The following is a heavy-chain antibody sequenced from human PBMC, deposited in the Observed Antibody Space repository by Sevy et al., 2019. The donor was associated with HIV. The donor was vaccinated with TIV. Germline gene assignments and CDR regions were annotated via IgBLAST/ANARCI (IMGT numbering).Heavy chain of an antibody. Sequence: GGSLRLSCAASGFTFSNAWMSWVRQAPGKGLEWVGRIKSKTDGGTTDYAAPVKGRFTISRDDSKNTLYLQMNSLKTEDTAVYYCTTAGYSSGWTLDAFDIWGQGTMVTVSS. V-gene: IGHV3-15*01. CDR1: GFTFSNAW. J-gene: IGHJ3*02. CDR3: TTAGYSSGWTLDAFDI. D-gene: IGHD6-19*01. CDR2: IKSKTDGGTT.